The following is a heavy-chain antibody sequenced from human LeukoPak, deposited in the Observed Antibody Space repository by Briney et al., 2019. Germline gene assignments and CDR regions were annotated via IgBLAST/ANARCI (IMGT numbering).Heavy chain of an antibody. CDR3: ARCRGDYVWGTEGAMDV. CDR2: INQDGSEK. J-gene: IGHJ6*02. CDR1: GLTFSSYW. V-gene: IGHV3-7*02. D-gene: IGHD3-16*01. Sequence: PGGSLRLACAASGLTFSSYWMSWVRQAPGKGLEWVANINQDGSEKYYVDSLKGRFSVSRDNAENSLFLQMNSLRAEDTAIYYCARCRGDYVWGTEGAMDVWGQGTTVTVSS.